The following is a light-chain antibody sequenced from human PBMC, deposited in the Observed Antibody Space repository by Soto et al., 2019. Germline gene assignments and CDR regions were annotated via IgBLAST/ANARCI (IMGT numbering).Light chain of an antibody. CDR1: QSVLYSSTNNNY. CDR3: QQYYSTPPT. V-gene: IGKV4-1*01. J-gene: IGKJ4*01. CDR2: WAS. Sequence: DIVMTQSPDSLDVSLGERATINCKSTQSVLYSSTNNNYLAWYQQKPGHPPRLLIYWASTRESGVPDRFSGSGSGTDFTLTISSLQAEDVAVYYCQQYYSTPPTFGGGTKVEIK.